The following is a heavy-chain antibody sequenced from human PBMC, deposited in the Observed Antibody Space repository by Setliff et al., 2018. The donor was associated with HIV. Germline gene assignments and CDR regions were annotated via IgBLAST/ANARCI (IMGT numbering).Heavy chain of an antibody. CDR2: FDPEEGET. CDR1: GYTLTEFS. CDR3: APWRKVAAPGVWLSAHDY. Sequence: ASVKVSCKVSGYTLTEFSMHWVRQAPGKGLEWMGGFDPEEGETMYAQKFQGRVTVTEDTSSDTAYMELSSLRSEDTAVYYCAPWRKVAAPGVWLSAHDYWGQGTLVTVSS. V-gene: IGHV1-24*01. D-gene: IGHD2-15*01. J-gene: IGHJ4*02.